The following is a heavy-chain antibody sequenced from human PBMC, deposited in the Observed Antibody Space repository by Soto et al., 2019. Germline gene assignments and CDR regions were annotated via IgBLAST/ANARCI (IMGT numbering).Heavy chain of an antibody. Sequence: PGGSLRLSCAASGFTFSSYWMSWVRQAPGKGLEWVANIKQDGSEKYYVDSVKGRFTISRDNAKNSLYLQMNSPRAEDTAVYYCARVGYYDSSGGAYYYGMGVWGRGTTVTVPS. CDR2: IKQDGSEK. J-gene: IGHJ6*02. V-gene: IGHV3-7*01. CDR1: GFTFSSYW. D-gene: IGHD3-22*01. CDR3: ARVGYYDSSGGAYYYGMGV.